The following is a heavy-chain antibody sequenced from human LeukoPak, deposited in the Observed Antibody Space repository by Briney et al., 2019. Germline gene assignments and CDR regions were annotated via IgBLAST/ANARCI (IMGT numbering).Heavy chain of an antibody. V-gene: IGHV4-39*01. D-gene: IGHD3-3*01. J-gene: IGHJ5*02. CDR3: ARTITIFGVVTLNWFDP. Sequence: SETLSLTCTVSGGSISSSSYYWGWIRQPPGKGLEWIGSIYYSGSTYYNPSLKGRVTISVDTSKNQFSLKLSSVTAADTAVYYCARTITIFGVVTLNWFDPWGQGTLVTVSS. CDR1: GGSISSSSYY. CDR2: IYYSGST.